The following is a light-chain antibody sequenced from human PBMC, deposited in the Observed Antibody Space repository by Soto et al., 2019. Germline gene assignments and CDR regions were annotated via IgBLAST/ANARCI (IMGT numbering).Light chain of an antibody. CDR2: DAS. J-gene: IGKJ1*01. CDR1: QSVSGW. V-gene: IGKV1-5*01. Sequence: DIQMTQSPSTLSASVGDTVTVTCRASQSVSGWLAWYQQKPGKAPKLLIYDASSLQSGVPSRFSGSGYGTDFTLTISSLQPEDFATYYCLQHNSYPWTFGQGTKVDIK. CDR3: LQHNSYPWT.